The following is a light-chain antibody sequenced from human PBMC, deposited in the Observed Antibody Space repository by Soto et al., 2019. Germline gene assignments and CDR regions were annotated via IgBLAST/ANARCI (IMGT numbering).Light chain of an antibody. Sequence: DIQMTQSPSTVSASVGDRVTSTCRASQSINSWLAWYQQKPGKAPKLLIYKSSSLESGVPSRFSGSESGTEFTLTISSLQPDDFATYYCQQYDTYDSFGQGTKLEIK. J-gene: IGKJ2*03. CDR1: QSINSW. V-gene: IGKV1-5*03. CDR2: KSS. CDR3: QQYDTYDS.